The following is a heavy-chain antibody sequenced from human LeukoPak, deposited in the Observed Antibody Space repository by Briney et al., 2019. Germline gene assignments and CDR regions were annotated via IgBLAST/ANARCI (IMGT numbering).Heavy chain of an antibody. Sequence: GGSLRLSCAASGFTFSSYIMYWVRQAPGEGLEWVSSITSSSTYIYYADSVKGRFTISRDNAKSSLYLQMNSLRADDPAVYYCARFLAGTISYWGQGALVTVSS. CDR2: ITSSSTYI. V-gene: IGHV3-21*01. D-gene: IGHD6-19*01. CDR3: ARFLAGTISY. J-gene: IGHJ4*02. CDR1: GFTFSSYI.